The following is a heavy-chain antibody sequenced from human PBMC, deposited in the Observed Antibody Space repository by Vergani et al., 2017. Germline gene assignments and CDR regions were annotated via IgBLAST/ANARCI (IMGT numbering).Heavy chain of an antibody. D-gene: IGHD2-2*01. V-gene: IGHV3-48*01. CDR2: VSTCTKSQ. J-gene: IGHJ3*01. Sequence: QLVESGGGWVQPGGSLRLSCVVSGFDFSSYIMNWVRQAPGKGLEWVSFVSTCTKSQSYAGSVKGRFTISRDSAKNSLYLQMDSLRAEDTAVYYCAREYSSTSGRSFDFWGKGTKVTVSS. CDR1: GFDFSSYI. CDR3: AREYSSTSGRSFDF.